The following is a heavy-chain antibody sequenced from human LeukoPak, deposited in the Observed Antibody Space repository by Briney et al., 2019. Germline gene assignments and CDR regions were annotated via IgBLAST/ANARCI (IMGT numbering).Heavy chain of an antibody. Sequence: GGSLRLSCAASGFTFSTYSMNWVRQAPGKGLEWVSSISSSSTFIYYADSVKGRFTISRDNAKNSLYLQMNSLRAEDTAVYYCARDSGNYDLYYYYYMDVWGKGTTVTVSS. CDR3: ARDSGNYDLYYYYYMDV. V-gene: IGHV3-21*01. CDR2: ISSSSTFI. CDR1: GFTFSTYS. J-gene: IGHJ6*03. D-gene: IGHD4-11*01.